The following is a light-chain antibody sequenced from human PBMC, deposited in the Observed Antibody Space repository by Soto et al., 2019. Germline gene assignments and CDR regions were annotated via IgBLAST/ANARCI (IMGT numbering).Light chain of an antibody. V-gene: IGKV3-15*01. CDR2: GAS. CDR3: QQASSWPLT. J-gene: IGKJ4*01. Sequence: VMTQSPATLSVSPGERVTLSCRASQDIRSSLAWYQQKPGQAPRLLIYGASIRATGVPATFSGSESGTEFTLSISSLQCEHFGVYYYQQASSWPLTFGGGTKVEIK. CDR1: QDIRSS.